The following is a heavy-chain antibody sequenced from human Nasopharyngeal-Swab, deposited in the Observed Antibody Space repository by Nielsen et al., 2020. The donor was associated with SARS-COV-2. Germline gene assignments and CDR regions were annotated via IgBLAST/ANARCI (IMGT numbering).Heavy chain of an antibody. J-gene: IGHJ3*02. D-gene: IGHD6-13*01. CDR3: ARRGGTAGSDAFDI. Sequence: VRQDPGKGLEWMGRIDPSDSYTNYSPSFQGHVTISADKSISTAYLQWSSLKASDTAMYYCARRGGTAGSDAFDIWGQGTMVTVSS. V-gene: IGHV5-10-1*01. CDR2: IDPSDSYT.